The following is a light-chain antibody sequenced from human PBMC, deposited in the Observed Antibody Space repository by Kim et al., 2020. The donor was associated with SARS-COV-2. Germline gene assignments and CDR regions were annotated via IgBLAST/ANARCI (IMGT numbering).Light chain of an antibody. CDR3: QQSDSAPYN. Sequence: DIEMTQSPSSLSASVGDRVIITCRASQSIRNRVNWYRQAPGKAPVVLIYSASGLETGVPSRFSGSGSGTDFTLTISDLQPGDFATYYCQQSDSAPYNFGQGTKVDIK. CDR2: SAS. V-gene: IGKV1-39*01. J-gene: IGKJ2*01. CDR1: QSIRNR.